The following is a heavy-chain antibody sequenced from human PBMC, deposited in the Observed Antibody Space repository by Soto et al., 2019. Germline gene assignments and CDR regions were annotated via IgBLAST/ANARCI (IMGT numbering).Heavy chain of an antibody. CDR2: IYYSGST. J-gene: IGHJ5*02. CDR3: ARDYSGYDHGGYNWFDP. Sequence: SGTLSLPCTVSGGSLSSGGYYWSWIRQHPGKGLEWIGYIYYSGSTYYNPSLKSRVTISVDTSKNQFSLKLSSVTAADTAVYYCARDYSGYDHGGYNWFDPWGQGTLVTVSS. D-gene: IGHD5-12*01. CDR1: GGSLSSGGYY. V-gene: IGHV4-31*03.